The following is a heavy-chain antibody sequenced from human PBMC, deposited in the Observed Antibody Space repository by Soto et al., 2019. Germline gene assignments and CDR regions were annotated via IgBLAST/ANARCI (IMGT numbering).Heavy chain of an antibody. V-gene: IGHV1-8*01. CDR1: GYTFTSYD. D-gene: IGHD3-3*01. CDR2: MNPNSGNT. J-gene: IGHJ6*02. Sequence: QVQLVQSGAEVKKPGASVKVSCKASGYTFTSYDINWVRQATGQGLEWMGWMNPNSGNTGYAQKCQGRVTMTRDTSISTAYMELSSLRSEDTAVYYCARVRGYDFWSGYALYYYYGMDVWGQGTTVTVSS. CDR3: ARVRGYDFWSGYALYYYYGMDV.